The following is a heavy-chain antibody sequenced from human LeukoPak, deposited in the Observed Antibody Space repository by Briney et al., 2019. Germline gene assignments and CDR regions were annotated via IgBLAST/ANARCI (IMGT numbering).Heavy chain of an antibody. CDR2: INHSGST. D-gene: IGHD5-18*01. Sequence: KPSETLSLTCTVSGGSISSSSYYWSWIRQPPGKGLEWIGEINHSGSTNYNPSLKSRVTISVDTSKNQFSLKLSSVTAADTAVYYCASQGDTAMVIDYWGQGTLVTVSS. CDR3: ASQGDTAMVIDY. J-gene: IGHJ4*02. V-gene: IGHV4-39*07. CDR1: GGSISSSSYY.